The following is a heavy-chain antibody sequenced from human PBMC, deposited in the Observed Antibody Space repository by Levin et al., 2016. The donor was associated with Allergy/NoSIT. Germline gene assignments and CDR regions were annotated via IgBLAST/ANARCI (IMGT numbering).Heavy chain of an antibody. CDR3: AREPLRIAILRGVIDF. D-gene: IGHD3-10*01. CDR2: ISYDGSHK. Sequence: GESLKISCAASGFTFSNFAMHWVRQAPGKGLEWVALISYDGSHKYYADSVRGRFTISRDSSKNTLSLQMTSLRAEDTAIYYCAREPLRIAILRGVIDFWGQGTLVTVSS. CDR1: GFTFSNFA. J-gene: IGHJ4*02. V-gene: IGHV3-30*04.